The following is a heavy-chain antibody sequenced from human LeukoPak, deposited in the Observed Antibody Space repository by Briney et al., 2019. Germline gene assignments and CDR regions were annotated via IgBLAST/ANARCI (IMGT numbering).Heavy chain of an antibody. D-gene: IGHD1-1*01. CDR1: GGTFSSYA. CDR2: IIPILGIA. J-gene: IGHJ3*02. Sequence: GASVKVSCKASGGTFSSYAISWVRQAPGQGLEWMGRIIPILGIANYAQKFQGRVTITPDKSTSTAYMELSSLRSEDTAVYYCARGLGTGLGAFDIWGQGTIVTVSS. CDR3: ARGLGTGLGAFDI. V-gene: IGHV1-69*04.